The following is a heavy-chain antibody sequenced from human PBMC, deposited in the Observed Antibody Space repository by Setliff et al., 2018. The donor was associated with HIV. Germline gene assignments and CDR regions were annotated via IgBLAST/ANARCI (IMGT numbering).Heavy chain of an antibody. CDR3: ARHFRYSGSWYESYFDY. D-gene: IGHD6-13*01. J-gene: IGHJ4*02. V-gene: IGHV4-30-4*08. CDR2: INYSGTT. CDR1: GASISSGDSY. Sequence: KPSETLSLTCSVSGASISSGDSYWSWVRQPPGKGLEWIGYINYSGTTFYNPPLKSRVFISVDTSVSQFSLQLSSVTAADTAIYYCARHFRYSGSWYESYFDYWSQGTLVTVSS.